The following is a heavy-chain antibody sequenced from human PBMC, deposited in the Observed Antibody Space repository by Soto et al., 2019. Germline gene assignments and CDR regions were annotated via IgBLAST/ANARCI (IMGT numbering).Heavy chain of an antibody. CDR1: GGSISSSSCH. J-gene: IGHJ5*02. Sequence: SETLSLTCTVSGGSISSSSCHWGWIRQPPGKGLEWIGYIKYSGTTNYNPSLKSRVTISVDTSKNQFSLKLSSVTAADTAVYYCARDYDSSTNNWFDPWGQGTLVTVSS. CDR3: ARDYDSSTNNWFDP. CDR2: IKYSGTT. D-gene: IGHD3-22*01. V-gene: IGHV4-61*01.